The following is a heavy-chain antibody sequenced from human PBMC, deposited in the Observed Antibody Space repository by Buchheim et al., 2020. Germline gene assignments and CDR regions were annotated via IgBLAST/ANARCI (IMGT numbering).Heavy chain of an antibody. CDR3: AKTSPSSSYYDYDSDY. Sequence: QVQLVESGGGVVQPGRSLRLSCAASGFTFSSYGMHWVRQAPGKGLEWVAVISYDGSNKYYADSVKGRFTISRDNSKNTLYLQMNSLRAEDTAVYYCAKTSPSSSYYDYDSDYWGQGTL. J-gene: IGHJ4*02. CDR2: ISYDGSNK. D-gene: IGHD3-22*01. CDR1: GFTFSSYG. V-gene: IGHV3-30*18.